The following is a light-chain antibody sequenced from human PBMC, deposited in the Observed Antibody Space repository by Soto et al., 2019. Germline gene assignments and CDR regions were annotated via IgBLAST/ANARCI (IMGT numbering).Light chain of an antibody. CDR2: GAS. J-gene: IGKJ1*01. Sequence: EIVLTQSPGTLSLSPGERATLSCRASQSVSSNSLAWYQQKPGQAPRLLIYGASSRASGIPDRFSGSGSGTDFTLTINRLEPEDFAVYYCQQCDTSRTWTFGQGTKVDIK. CDR3: QQCDTSRTWT. V-gene: IGKV3-20*01. CDR1: QSVSSNS.